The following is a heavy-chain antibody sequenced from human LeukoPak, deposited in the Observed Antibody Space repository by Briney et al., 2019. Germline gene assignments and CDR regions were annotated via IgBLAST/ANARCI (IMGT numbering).Heavy chain of an antibody. CDR1: GGTFSSYA. V-gene: IGHV1-69*05. Sequence: PVKVSCKASGGTFSSYAISWVRQAPGQGLEWMGRIIPIFGTANYAQKFQVRVTITTDESTSTAYMELSSLRSEDTAVYYCARGLPSSGLVYWGQGTLVTVSS. CDR2: IIPIFGTA. J-gene: IGHJ4*02. CDR3: ARGLPSSGLVY. D-gene: IGHD6-19*01.